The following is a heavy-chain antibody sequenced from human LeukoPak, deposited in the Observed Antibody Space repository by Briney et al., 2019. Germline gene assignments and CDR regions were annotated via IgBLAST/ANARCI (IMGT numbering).Heavy chain of an antibody. CDR2: IYYSGST. CDR3: ARHASCGTSCPGDFDY. Sequence: SETLSLTCTVSGGSISSYYWSWIRQPPGKGLEWIGYIYYSGSTNYNPSLKSRVTISVDTSKNQFSLKLSSVTAADTAVYYCARHASCGTSCPGDFDYWGQGTLVTVSS. V-gene: IGHV4-59*08. CDR1: GGSISSYY. J-gene: IGHJ4*02. D-gene: IGHD2-2*01.